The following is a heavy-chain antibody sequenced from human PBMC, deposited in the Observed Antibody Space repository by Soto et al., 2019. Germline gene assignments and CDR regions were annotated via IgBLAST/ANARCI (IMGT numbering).Heavy chain of an antibody. J-gene: IGHJ1*01. CDR1: GYTFTSYG. CDR2: ISAYNGNT. V-gene: IGHV1-18*01. Sequence: QVQLVQSGAEVKKPGASVKVSCKASGYTFTSYGISWVRQAPGQGLEWMGWISAYNGNTNYAQKLQGRVTMTTDTSTSTAYMEPRSLRSDDTAVYYCPRTGPGSGYYSQVEYFQHWGQGTLVTVSS. CDR3: PRTGPGSGYYSQVEYFQH. D-gene: IGHD3-22*01.